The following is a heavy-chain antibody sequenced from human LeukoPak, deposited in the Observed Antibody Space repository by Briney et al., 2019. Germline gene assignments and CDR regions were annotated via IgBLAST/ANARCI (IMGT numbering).Heavy chain of an antibody. CDR1: GYTFTTYA. CDR3: ARAPYDILTGYSLNWFDP. V-gene: IGHV1-3*01. J-gene: IGHJ5*02. Sequence: ASVKVSCTASGYTFTTYAMYWVGQAPAQRREWMGWINGDDGNTKYTQKFQGRVTITRDTSAYTGYMELRSLSSADTAVYFCARAPYDILTGYSLNWFDPWGQGTLVTVSS. CDR2: INGDDGNT. D-gene: IGHD3-9*01.